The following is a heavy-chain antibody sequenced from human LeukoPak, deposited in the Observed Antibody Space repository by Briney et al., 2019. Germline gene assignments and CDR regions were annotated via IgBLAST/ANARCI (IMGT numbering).Heavy chain of an antibody. D-gene: IGHD1-14*01. CDR1: GGTFSSYA. CDR2: IIPIFGTA. J-gene: IGHJ4*02. Sequence: ASVKVSCKASGGTFSSYAISWERQAPGQWLEWMGRIIPIFGTANYAQKFQGRVTITTDESTSTAYMELSSLRSEDTAVYYCARDTVITGTTRVWGQGTLVTVSS. CDR3: ARDTVITGTTRV. V-gene: IGHV1-69*05.